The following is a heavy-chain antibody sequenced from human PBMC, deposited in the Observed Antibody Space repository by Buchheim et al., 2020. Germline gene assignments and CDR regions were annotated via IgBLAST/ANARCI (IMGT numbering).Heavy chain of an antibody. D-gene: IGHD2-8*02. CDR2: IYHSGST. CDR3: ARRTAPPSLTDYYGMDV. Sequence: QVQLQESGPGLVKPSQTLSLTCAVSGGSISSGGYSWSWIRQPPGKGLEWIGYIYHSGSTYYNPSLKSRVTISVDRSKNQFSLKLSSVTAADTAVYYCARRTAPPSLTDYYGMDVWGQGTT. J-gene: IGHJ6*02. CDR1: GGSISSGGYS. V-gene: IGHV4-30-2*01.